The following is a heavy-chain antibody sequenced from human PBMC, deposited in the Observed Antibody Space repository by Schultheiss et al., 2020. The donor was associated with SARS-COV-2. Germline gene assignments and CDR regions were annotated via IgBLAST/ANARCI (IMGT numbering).Heavy chain of an antibody. J-gene: IGHJ5*02. D-gene: IGHD2-8*01. V-gene: IGHV4-34*01. Sequence: SETLSLTCAVYGGSFSGYYWSWIRQPPGKGLEWIGEINHSGSTNYNPSLKSRVTISVDTSKNQFSLKLSSVTAADTAVYYCARVGDCTNGVCSPNWFDPWGQGTLVTVSS. CDR1: GGSFSGYY. CDR2: INHSGST. CDR3: ARVGDCTNGVCSPNWFDP.